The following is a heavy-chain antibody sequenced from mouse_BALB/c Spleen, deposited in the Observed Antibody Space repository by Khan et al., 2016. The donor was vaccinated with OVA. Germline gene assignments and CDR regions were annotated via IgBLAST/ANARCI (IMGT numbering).Heavy chain of an antibody. CDR3: TRLAYYYDSGGFAY. J-gene: IGHJ3*01. CDR1: GFTFSTYG. CDR2: VSTGGGYT. V-gene: IGHV5-6*01. D-gene: IGHD1-1*01. Sequence: EVELVESGGDLVKPGGSLKLSCAASGFTFSTYGMSWVRQTPDKRLEWVATVSTGGGYTYYPDSVKGRFTISRDNAKNTLYLQMSGLKSEDTATFYCTRLAYYYDSGGFAYWGQGTLVTVSA.